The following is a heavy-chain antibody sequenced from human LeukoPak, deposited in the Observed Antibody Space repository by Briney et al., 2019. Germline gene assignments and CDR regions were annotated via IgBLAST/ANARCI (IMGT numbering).Heavy chain of an antibody. Sequence: GGSLRLSCAASGFTFSSYSMNWVRQAPGKGLEWVSSISSSSSYIYYADSVKGRFTISRDNAKNSLYLQMNSLRAEDTAVYCCARDGPVCLNFDPWGQGTLVTVSS. D-gene: IGHD3-16*01. V-gene: IGHV3-21*01. CDR1: GFTFSSYS. CDR2: ISSSSSYI. CDR3: ARDGPVCLNFDP. J-gene: IGHJ5*02.